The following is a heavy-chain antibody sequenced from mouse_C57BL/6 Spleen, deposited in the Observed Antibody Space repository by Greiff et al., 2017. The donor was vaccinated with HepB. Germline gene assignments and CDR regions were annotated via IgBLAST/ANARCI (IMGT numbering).Heavy chain of an antibody. V-gene: IGHV2-5*01. D-gene: IGHD1-1*02. CDR1: GFSLTSYG. CDR3: AKNMGGDWYFDV. CDR2: IWRGGST. Sequence: VKLMESGPGLVQPSQSLSITCTVSGFSLTSYGVHWVRQSPGKGLEWLGVIWRGGSTDYNAAFMSRLSITKDNSKSQVFFKMNSLQADDTAIYYCAKNMGGDWYFDVWGTGTTVTVSS. J-gene: IGHJ1*03.